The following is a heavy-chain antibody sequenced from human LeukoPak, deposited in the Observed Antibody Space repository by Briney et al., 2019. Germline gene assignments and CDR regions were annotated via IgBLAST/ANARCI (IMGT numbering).Heavy chain of an antibody. V-gene: IGHV4-38-2*01. CDR1: GYSISSGYY. Sequence: SEILSLTCAVSGYSISSGYYWGWIGQPPGKGLEWIGSIYHSGSTYYNPSLKSRVTISVDTSKNQFSLKLSSVTAADTAVYYCARQLVWFGDRGNWFDPWGQGTLVTVSS. CDR2: IYHSGST. CDR3: ARQLVWFGDRGNWFDP. D-gene: IGHD3-10*01. J-gene: IGHJ5*02.